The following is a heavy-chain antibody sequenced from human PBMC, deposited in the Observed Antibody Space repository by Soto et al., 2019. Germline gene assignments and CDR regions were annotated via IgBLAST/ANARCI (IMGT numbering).Heavy chain of an antibody. CDR2: IIPIFGTA. J-gene: IGHJ6*02. D-gene: IGHD6-6*01. V-gene: IGHV1-69*01. CDR3: ARGRSRQLVPHYYYSYGMDV. Sequence: QVQLVQSGAEVKKPGSSVKVSCKASGGTFSSYAISWVRQAPGQGLEWMGGIIPIFGTANYAQKFQGRVTITADESTSTAYMELSSLRSEDTAVYYCARGRSRQLVPHYYYSYGMDVWGQGTTVTVSS. CDR1: GGTFSSYA.